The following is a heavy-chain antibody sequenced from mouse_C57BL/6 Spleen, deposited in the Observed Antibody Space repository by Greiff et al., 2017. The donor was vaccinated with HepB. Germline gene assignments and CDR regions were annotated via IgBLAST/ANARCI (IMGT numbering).Heavy chain of an antibody. CDR3: ARAWYFDV. V-gene: IGHV14-3*01. Sequence: EVKLQQSVAELVRPGASVKLSCTASGFNIKNTYMNWVKQSPEQGLEWIGRIDPANGNTQYAPKFQGKATITADTSSNTAYLQLISLTSEDTAIYYCARAWYFDVWGTGTTVTVSS. CDR2: IDPANGNT. CDR1: GFNIKNTY. J-gene: IGHJ1*03.